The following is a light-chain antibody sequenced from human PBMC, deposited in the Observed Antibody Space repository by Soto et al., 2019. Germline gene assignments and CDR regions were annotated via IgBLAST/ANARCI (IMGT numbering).Light chain of an antibody. CDR2: LSF. J-gene: IGKJ2*01. CDR3: IQTGQAPYT. V-gene: IGKV2-28*01. Sequence: IVMPQSPLSLPVTPGEPASSSCRSSQSLLHHNGHNYLDWYLQKPGQSPKVLIYLSFNRASGVPGRFSGSGSGKDFKLKISRVEAEDVGVYYCIQTGQAPYTLGQGKKVEIK. CDR1: QSLLHHNGHNY.